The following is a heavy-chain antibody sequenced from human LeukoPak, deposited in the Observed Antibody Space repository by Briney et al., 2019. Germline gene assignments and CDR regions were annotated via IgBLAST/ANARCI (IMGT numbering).Heavy chain of an antibody. Sequence: GGSLRLSCAASGFTFSSYAMSWVRQAPGKGLEWVSAISGSGGSTYYADSVKGRFTISRDNSKNTLYLQMNSLRAEDTAVYYCAKSCDPGVYDILTGLDYWGQGTLVTVSS. D-gene: IGHD3-9*01. CDR3: AKSCDPGVYDILTGLDY. J-gene: IGHJ4*02. CDR1: GFTFSSYA. V-gene: IGHV3-23*01. CDR2: ISGSGGST.